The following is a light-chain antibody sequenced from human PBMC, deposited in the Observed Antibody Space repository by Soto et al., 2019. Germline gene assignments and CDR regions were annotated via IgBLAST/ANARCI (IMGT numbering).Light chain of an antibody. CDR1: QSVSRF. V-gene: IGKV3-11*02. J-gene: IGKJ4*01. CDR2: DAS. Sequence: EIVLTQSPATLSLFPGESATLSCTTSQSVSRFLGWYQLKPGQSPRLLIYDASNRATGIPARFSGGGVGRNFSLTISSLEPEDFAIYYCQQRINWPLTFGGGTKV. CDR3: QQRINWPLT.